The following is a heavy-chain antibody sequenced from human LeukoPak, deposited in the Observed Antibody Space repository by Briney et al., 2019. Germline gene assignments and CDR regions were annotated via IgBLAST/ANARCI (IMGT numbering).Heavy chain of an antibody. J-gene: IGHJ5*02. CDR1: GFTFSNHA. D-gene: IGHD6-19*01. CDR2: ISDDGSSK. V-gene: IGHV3-30*04. Sequence: GGSLRLSCVTSGFTFSNHAMHWVRQGPGKGLEWVAVISDDGSSKFYADSVKGRFTISRDNSRNTLFLQINSLRPEDTAVYYCARDPVSSGWYVGVNWFDPWGQGTLVTVSS. CDR3: ARDPVSSGWYVGVNWFDP.